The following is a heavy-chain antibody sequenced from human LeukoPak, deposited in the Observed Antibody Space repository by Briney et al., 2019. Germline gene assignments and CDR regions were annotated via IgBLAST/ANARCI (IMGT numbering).Heavy chain of an antibody. Sequence: GGSLRLSCAASGFTFSSYWMHWVRQAPGKGLVWVSRINSDGSSTSYADSVKGRFTISRDNAKNTLYLQMNSLRAEDTAVYYCALSDIAMAHYYYYGMDVWGQGTTVTVSS. D-gene: IGHD5-18*01. CDR2: INSDGSST. J-gene: IGHJ6*02. V-gene: IGHV3-74*01. CDR1: GFTFSSYW. CDR3: ALSDIAMAHYYYYGMDV.